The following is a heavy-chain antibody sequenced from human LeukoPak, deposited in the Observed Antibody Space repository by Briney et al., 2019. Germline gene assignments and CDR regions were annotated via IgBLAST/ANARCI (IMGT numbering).Heavy chain of an antibody. V-gene: IGHV3-48*03. Sequence: GGSLRLSCAASGFTFSSYEMNWVRQAPGKGLEWVSYIGSSGGTIYYADSLKGRFTISRDNAKNSLYLQMNSLRAEDTAVYYCARFARYYDILTGSFDYWGQGTLVTVSS. CDR3: ARFARYYDILTGSFDY. J-gene: IGHJ4*02. CDR1: GFTFSSYE. D-gene: IGHD3-9*01. CDR2: IGSSGGTI.